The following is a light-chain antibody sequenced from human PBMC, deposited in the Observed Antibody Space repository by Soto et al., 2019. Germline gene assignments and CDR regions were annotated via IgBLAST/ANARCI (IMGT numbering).Light chain of an antibody. Sequence: QSLLTQPPSASGTPGQRVTISCSGSGSSIGTNTVNWYRQLPGTAPKLLIYGNNQRPSGVPDRFSGSKSGTSASLGISGLQSEDEADYYCAAWDGSLNNVLFGGGTKVTVL. CDR1: GSSIGTNT. CDR3: AAWDGSLNNVL. CDR2: GNN. J-gene: IGLJ2*01. V-gene: IGLV1-44*01.